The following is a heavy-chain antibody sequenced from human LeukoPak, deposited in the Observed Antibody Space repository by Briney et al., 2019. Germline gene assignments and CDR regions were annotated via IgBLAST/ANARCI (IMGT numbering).Heavy chain of an antibody. V-gene: IGHV4-34*01. J-gene: IGHJ4*02. CDR1: GGSFSGYY. CDR3: ARDNYCGGDCYSFFDY. D-gene: IGHD2-21*02. CDR2: INHSGST. Sequence: SETLSLTCAVYGGSFSGYYWSWIRQPPGKGLEWIGEINHSGSTNYNPSLKSRVTISVDTSKNQFSLKLSSVTAADTAVYYCARDNYCGGDCYSFFDYWGQGTLVTVSS.